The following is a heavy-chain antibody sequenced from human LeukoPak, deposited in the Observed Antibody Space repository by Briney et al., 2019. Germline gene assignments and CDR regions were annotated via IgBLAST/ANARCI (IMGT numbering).Heavy chain of an antibody. J-gene: IGHJ6*02. CDR1: GGSISSYY. Sequence: SETLSLTCTVSGGSISSYYWSWIRQPPGKGLEWIGYIYYSGSTNYNPSLKSRVTISVDTSKNQFSLKLSSVTAADTAVYYCARNLWYEGYYYYGMDVGGQGTTVTVSS. CDR2: IYYSGST. V-gene: IGHV4-59*08. CDR3: ARNLWYEGYYYYGMDV. D-gene: IGHD3-10*01.